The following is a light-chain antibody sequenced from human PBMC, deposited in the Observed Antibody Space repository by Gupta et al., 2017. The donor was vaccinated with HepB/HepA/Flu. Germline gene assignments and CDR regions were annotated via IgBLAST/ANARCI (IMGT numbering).Light chain of an antibody. Sequence: DTVMTQSPLSLPVTPGEPASISCRSSQSLVHSNGYNYLDWYLQKPGQSPQLLIYLGSNRASGVPDRFSGSGSGADFTLKISRVEADDVGVYYCMQALHSPRTFGQGTKLEIK. CDR2: LGS. J-gene: IGKJ2*02. CDR3: MQALHSPRT. CDR1: QSLVHSNGYNY. V-gene: IGKV2-28*01.